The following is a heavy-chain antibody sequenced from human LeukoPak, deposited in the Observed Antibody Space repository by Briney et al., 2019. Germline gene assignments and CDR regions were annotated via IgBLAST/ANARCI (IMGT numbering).Heavy chain of an antibody. D-gene: IGHD3-10*01. Sequence: GRSLRLSCTASGFTFGDYAMSWVRQAPGKGLEWVGFIRSKAYGGTTEYAASVKGRFTISRDDSKSIAYLQMNSLKTEGTAVYYCTRGADYYDAFDIWGQGTMVTVSS. CDR2: IRSKAYGGTT. J-gene: IGHJ3*02. CDR1: GFTFGDYA. V-gene: IGHV3-49*04. CDR3: TRGADYYDAFDI.